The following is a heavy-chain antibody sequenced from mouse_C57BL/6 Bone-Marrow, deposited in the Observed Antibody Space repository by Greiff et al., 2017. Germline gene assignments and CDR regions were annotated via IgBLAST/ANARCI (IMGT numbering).Heavy chain of an antibody. J-gene: IGHJ3*01. CDR1: GYTFTDYY. V-gene: IGHV1-19*01. CDR3: ARRAGYYGSKAY. Sequence: VQLQQSGPVLVKPGASVKMSCKASGYTFTDYYMNWVKQSHGKSLEWIGVINPYNGGTSYNQKFKGKATLTVDKSSSTAYMELNSLTSEDSAVYYCARRAGYYGSKAYWGQGTLVTVSA. D-gene: IGHD1-1*01. CDR2: INPYNGGT.